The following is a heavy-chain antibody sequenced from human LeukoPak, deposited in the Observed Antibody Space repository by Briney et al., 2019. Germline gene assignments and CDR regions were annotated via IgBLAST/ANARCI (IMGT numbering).Heavy chain of an antibody. D-gene: IGHD4-23*01. CDR1: GGSISSYY. J-gene: IGHJ5*02. CDR2: IYYSGST. Sequence: SETLSLTCTVSGGSISSYYWSWIRQPPGKGLEWIGYIYYSGSTNYNPSLKSRVTISVDTSKNQFSLKLSSVTAADTAVYYCARQAVVTPINWFDPWGQGTLVTVSS. CDR3: ARQAVVTPINWFDP. V-gene: IGHV4-59*08.